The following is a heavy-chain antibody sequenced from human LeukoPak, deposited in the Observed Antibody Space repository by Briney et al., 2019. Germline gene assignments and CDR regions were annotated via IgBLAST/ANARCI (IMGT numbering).Heavy chain of an antibody. CDR2: IYSGGRT. CDR3: ARATCGSYYAFDI. J-gene: IGHJ3*02. V-gene: IGHV3-53*01. CDR1: GFTVSSNY. D-gene: IGHD1-26*01. Sequence: QPGGSLRLSCAASGFTVSSNYMSWVRQAPGKGLEWVSDIYSGGRTYYANYVKGRFTISRDNSKNTLYLQMNSLRAEDTAVYYCARATCGSYYAFDIWGQGTMVTVSS.